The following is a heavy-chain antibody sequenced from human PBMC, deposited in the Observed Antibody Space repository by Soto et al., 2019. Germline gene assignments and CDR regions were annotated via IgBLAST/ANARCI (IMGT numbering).Heavy chain of an antibody. J-gene: IGHJ4*02. CDR1: GGSISSGGYY. CDR3: ARLTDSRGYPPDY. CDR2: IHYSGST. D-gene: IGHD3-22*01. V-gene: IGHV4-31*03. Sequence: QVQLQESGPGLVKPSQTLSLTCTVSGGSISSGGYYWSWIRQHPGKGLEWIGYIHYSGSTYYNPSLKSRVTISVDMSKNQFSLKLSSVTAPDTAVYYCARLTDSRGYPPDYWGQGTLVTVSS.